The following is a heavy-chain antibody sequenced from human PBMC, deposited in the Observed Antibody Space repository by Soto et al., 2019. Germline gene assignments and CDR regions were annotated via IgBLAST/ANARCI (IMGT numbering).Heavy chain of an antibody. CDR2: IIPIFGTA. J-gene: IGHJ4*02. CDR3: ARDPRDDYGGTGH. D-gene: IGHD4-17*01. CDR1: GYTFINYY. V-gene: IGHV1-69*13. Sequence: SVKVSCKASGYTFINYYMHWVRQAPGQGLEWMGGIIPIFGTANYAQKFQGRVTITADESTSTAYMELSSLRSEDTAVYYCARDPRDDYGGTGHWGQGTLVTVSS.